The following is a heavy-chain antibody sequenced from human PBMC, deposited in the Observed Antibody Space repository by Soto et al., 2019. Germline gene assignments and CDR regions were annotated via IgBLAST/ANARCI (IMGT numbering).Heavy chain of an antibody. J-gene: IGHJ4*02. D-gene: IGHD3-10*01. CDR3: ARAPMVRGVPYDYDY. CDR1: GESFSGHY. Sequence: QVQLHQWGAGLLKPSETLSLTCAVDGESFSGHYWSWIRQPPGKGLEWIEEISHSGSTNYNPSLKSRGSISIDTLKKQLSLKLNSVTAADTAGYYCARAPMVRGVPYDYDYWGQGTLVTVSS. CDR2: ISHSGST. V-gene: IGHV4-34*01.